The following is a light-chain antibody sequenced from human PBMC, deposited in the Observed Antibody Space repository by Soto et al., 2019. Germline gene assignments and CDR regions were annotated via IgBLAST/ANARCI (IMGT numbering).Light chain of an antibody. CDR1: SSDVGAYIF. CDR2: DII. J-gene: IGLJ2*01. V-gene: IGLV2-14*03. CDR3: SSYTSSSTLV. Sequence: QSALTQPASVSGSPGQSITISCTGTSSDVGAYIFVSWYQQHPGKAPKLMIYDIINRPSGVSNRFSGSKSGNTASLTISGLQAEDEAHYYCSSYTSSSTLVFGGGTKLTVL.